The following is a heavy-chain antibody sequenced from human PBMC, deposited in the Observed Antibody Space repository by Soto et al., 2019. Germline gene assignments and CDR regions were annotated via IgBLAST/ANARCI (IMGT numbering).Heavy chain of an antibody. V-gene: IGHV4-61*01. D-gene: IGHD4-17*01. CDR3: ARGATVTQSDY. J-gene: IGHJ4*02. CDR1: GVSVNSGSFY. Sequence: QVQLQESGPGLVKPSETLSLTCTVSGVSVNSGSFYWAWIRQPPGKGLEWIGFGSYSGTTNYKPSLKSRVSISVDTSRSQVSLKVTSLTAADTAVYYCARGATVTQSDYWGQGTLVTVSS. CDR2: GSYSGTT.